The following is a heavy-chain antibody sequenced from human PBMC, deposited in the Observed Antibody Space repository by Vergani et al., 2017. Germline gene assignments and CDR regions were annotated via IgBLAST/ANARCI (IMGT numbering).Heavy chain of an antibody. CDR1: GFTFSSYG. J-gene: IGHJ5*02. D-gene: IGHD3-10*01. V-gene: IGHV3-30*18. CDR3: AKDVREYYYGSGSYYNAGVRRNWFDP. Sequence: QVQLVESGGGVVQPGRSLRLSCAASGFTFSSYGMHWVRQAPGKGLEWVAVISYDGSNKYYADSVKGRFTISRDNSKNTLYLQMNSLRAEDTDVYYCAKDVREYYYGSGSYYNAGVRRNWFDPWGQGTLVTVSS. CDR2: ISYDGSNK.